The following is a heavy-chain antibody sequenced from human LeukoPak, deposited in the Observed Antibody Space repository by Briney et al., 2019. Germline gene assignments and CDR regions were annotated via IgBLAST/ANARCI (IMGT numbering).Heavy chain of an antibody. CDR3: ARVFSDIVVVPAARGWFDP. D-gene: IGHD2-2*01. CDR2: ISPSGGST. V-gene: IGHV1-46*01. J-gene: IGHJ5*02. CDR1: GYTFTGYY. Sequence: GASVKVSCKASGYTFTGYYIHWVRQGPGQGLEWMGIISPSGGSTSYAQKFQGRVTMTRDTSTNTVYMELSSLRSDDTAVYYCARVFSDIVVVPAARGWFDPWGQGTLVTVSS.